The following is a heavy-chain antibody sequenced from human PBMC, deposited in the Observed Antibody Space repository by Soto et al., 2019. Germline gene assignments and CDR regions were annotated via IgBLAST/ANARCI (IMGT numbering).Heavy chain of an antibody. V-gene: IGHV3-11*01. CDR2: TSSSGNNI. CDR1: GFTFSDYY. Sequence: QVQLVESGGGLVKPGGSLRLSCRGSGFTFSDYYMSWYRHARGKGLEWVSYTSSSGNNIYYTDSVKDRFTISRDNAKTSLYLQMNSLRAEDTAVYYRARGTGELDYWGQGTLVTVSS. CDR3: ARGTGELDY. D-gene: IGHD3-16*01. J-gene: IGHJ4*02.